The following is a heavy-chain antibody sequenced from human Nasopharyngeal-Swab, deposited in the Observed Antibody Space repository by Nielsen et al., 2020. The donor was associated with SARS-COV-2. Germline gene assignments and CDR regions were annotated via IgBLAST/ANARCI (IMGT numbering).Heavy chain of an antibody. V-gene: IGHV3-33*01. Sequence: GESLKTSCAASGFTFSSYGMHWVRQAPGKGLEWVAVIWYDGSKKYYADSVKGRFTISRDNSKNTLYLQMNSLRAEDTAVYYCARGLTGTPPYYFDYWGQGTLVTVSS. CDR2: IWYDGSKK. CDR3: ARGLTGTPPYYFDY. CDR1: GFTFSSYG. D-gene: IGHD1-20*01. J-gene: IGHJ4*02.